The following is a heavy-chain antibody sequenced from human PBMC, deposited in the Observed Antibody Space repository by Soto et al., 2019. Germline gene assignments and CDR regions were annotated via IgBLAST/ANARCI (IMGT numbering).Heavy chain of an antibody. CDR2: AH. CDR3: TLSHDSSMGPIY. D-gene: IGHD2-2*01. Sequence: SGPTLVNPTQTLTLTCTVSGFSLTTSGMTLGWIRQPPGKAPEWLALAHEYSPSLQSRLTFTKDAFKNQVVLTMTDVDPADTATYYCTLSHDSSMGPIYWGQGIQVTVSS. V-gene: IGHV2-5*01. J-gene: IGHJ4*02. CDR1: GFSLTTSGMT.